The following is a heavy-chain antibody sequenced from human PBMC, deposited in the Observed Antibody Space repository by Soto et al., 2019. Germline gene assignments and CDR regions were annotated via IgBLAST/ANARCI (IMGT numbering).Heavy chain of an antibody. CDR3: ARDISGNYSVDY. D-gene: IGHD1-26*01. CDR2: TSYDGGSK. Sequence: QVQLVESGGGVVQPGRSLRLSCAASGFTFSSHVMHWVRQAPGKGLEWVAVTSYDGGSKYYADSVKGRFTISRDNPKNTLYLQMDSLRGEDTAVYSCARDISGNYSVDYWGQGTLVTVSS. CDR1: GFTFSSHV. J-gene: IGHJ4*02. V-gene: IGHV3-30-3*01.